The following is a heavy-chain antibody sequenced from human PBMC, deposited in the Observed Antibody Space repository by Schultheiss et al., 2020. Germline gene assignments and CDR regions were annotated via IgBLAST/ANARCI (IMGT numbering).Heavy chain of an antibody. CDR1: GGSISSGGYS. D-gene: IGHD6-13*01. Sequence: SETLSLTCAVSGGSISSGGYSWSWIRQPPGKGLEWIGYIYYSGSTNYNPSLKSRVTISVDTSKNQFSLKLSSVTAADTAVYYCARRRAVAVSYWGQGTLVTVYS. J-gene: IGHJ4*02. CDR2: IYYSGST. V-gene: IGHV4-61*08. CDR3: ARRRAVAVSY.